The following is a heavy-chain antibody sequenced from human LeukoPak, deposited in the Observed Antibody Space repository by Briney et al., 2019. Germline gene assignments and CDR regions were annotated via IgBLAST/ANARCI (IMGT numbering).Heavy chain of an antibody. CDR1: GGSISSGGYY. V-gene: IGHV4-31*03. D-gene: IGHD6-13*01. CDR3: ARASAYSSSQIDY. CDR2: IYYSGST. Sequence: TLSLTCTVSGGSISSGGYYWSWIRQHPGKGLEWIGYIYYSGSTYYNPSLKSRVTISVDTSKNQFSLKLSSVTAADTAVYYCARASAYSSSQIDYWGQGTLVTVSS. J-gene: IGHJ4*02.